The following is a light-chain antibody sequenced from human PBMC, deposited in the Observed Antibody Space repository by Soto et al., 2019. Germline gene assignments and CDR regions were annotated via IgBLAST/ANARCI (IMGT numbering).Light chain of an antibody. CDR2: AAS. V-gene: IGKV1-17*01. Sequence: DIQMTQSPSSLAASVGDRVIITCRASQGVGNEVGWYQQKPEKAPKRLIYAASTLQSGTPSRFSGSGSGTEFTLTISSLQPEDFATYFCSQHNAYPRTFGQGTRVEMK. CDR1: QGVGNE. CDR3: SQHNAYPRT. J-gene: IGKJ1*01.